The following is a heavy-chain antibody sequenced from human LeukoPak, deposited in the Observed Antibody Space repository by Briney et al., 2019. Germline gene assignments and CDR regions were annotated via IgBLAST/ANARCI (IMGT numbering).Heavy chain of an antibody. CDR1: GGSFSGYY. J-gene: IGHJ4*02. Sequence: KPSETLSLTCAVYGGSFSGYYWSWIRQPPGEGLEWIGEINHSGSTNYNPSLKSRVTISVDTSKNQFSLKLSSVTAADTAVYYCARGGRGITIFGVVNRGTFAYWGQGTLVTVSS. CDR3: ARGGRGITIFGVVNRGTFAY. D-gene: IGHD3-3*01. V-gene: IGHV4-34*01. CDR2: INHSGST.